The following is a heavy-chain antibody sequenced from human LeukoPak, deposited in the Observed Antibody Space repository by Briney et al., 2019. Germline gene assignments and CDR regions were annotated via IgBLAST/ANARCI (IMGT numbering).Heavy chain of an antibody. J-gene: IGHJ4*02. Sequence: PGGSLRLSCSASGFAFSAYAMHCVRQAPGKGLEYVAAINSNGYSTYYADSVRGRFTLSRDNSKNTVYLQMSSLRAGDTAVYYCVKEILVTTSPFDYWGQGTLVTVSS. D-gene: IGHD4-17*01. CDR1: GFAFSAYA. CDR2: INSNGYST. V-gene: IGHV3-64D*06. CDR3: VKEILVTTSPFDY.